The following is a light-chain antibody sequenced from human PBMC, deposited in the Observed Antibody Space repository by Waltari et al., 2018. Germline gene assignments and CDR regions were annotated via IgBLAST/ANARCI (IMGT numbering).Light chain of an antibody. Sequence: HSALTQPASVSGSPGQSLTISCTGTSSDVGGSNYVSWYQQHPGKAPNLMIYDVSKRPSGVSNRFSGSKSGNAASLTISGLQAEDEADYYCSSYRSSDTLELFGGGTSLTVL. J-gene: IGLJ2*01. CDR3: SSYRSSDTLEL. CDR2: DVS. V-gene: IGLV2-14*03. CDR1: SSDVGGSNY.